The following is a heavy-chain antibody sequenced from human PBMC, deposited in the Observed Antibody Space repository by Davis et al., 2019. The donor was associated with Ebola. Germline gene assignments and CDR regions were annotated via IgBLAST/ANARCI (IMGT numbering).Heavy chain of an antibody. V-gene: IGHV3-64*04. CDR3: ARDPGAYFFDY. D-gene: IGHD3-16*01. CDR1: GFTFSSYA. Sequence: PGGSLRLSCSASGFTFSSYAMHWVRQAPGKGLEYVSAISSNGGSTYYADSVKGRFTISRDNSKNTLYLQMNSLRAEDTAVYYCARDPGAYFFDYWGQGILVTVSS. CDR2: ISSNGGST. J-gene: IGHJ4*02.